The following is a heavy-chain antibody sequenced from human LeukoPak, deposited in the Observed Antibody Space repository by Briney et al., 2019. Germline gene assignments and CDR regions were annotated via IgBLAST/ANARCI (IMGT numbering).Heavy chain of an antibody. CDR3: ARDHSIVVVPAAVGTAAFDI. CDR2: ISYDGSNK. Sequence: PGRSLRLSCAASGFTFNSYAMHWVRQAPGKGLEWVAVISYDGSNKYYADSVKGRFTISRDNSKNTLYLQMNSLRAEDTAVYYCARDHSIVVVPAAVGTAAFDIWGQGTMVTVSS. J-gene: IGHJ3*02. CDR1: GFTFNSYA. D-gene: IGHD2-2*01. V-gene: IGHV3-30-3*01.